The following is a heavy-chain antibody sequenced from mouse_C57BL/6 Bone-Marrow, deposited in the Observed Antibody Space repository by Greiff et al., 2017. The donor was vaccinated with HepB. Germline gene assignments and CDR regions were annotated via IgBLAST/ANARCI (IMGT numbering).Heavy chain of an antibody. CDR3: ARRDYGYDGGYFDV. D-gene: IGHD2-2*01. J-gene: IGHJ1*03. V-gene: IGHV5-6*01. CDR2: ISSGGSYT. Sequence: EVQLVESGGDLVKPGGSLKLSCAASGFTFSSYGMSWVRQTPDKRLEWVATISSGGSYTYYPDSVKGRFTISRDNAKNTLYLQMSSLKSEDTAMYYCARRDYGYDGGYFDVWGTGTTVTVSS. CDR1: GFTFSSYG.